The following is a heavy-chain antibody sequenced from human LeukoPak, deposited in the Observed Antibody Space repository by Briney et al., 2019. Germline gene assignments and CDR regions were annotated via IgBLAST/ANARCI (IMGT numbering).Heavy chain of an antibody. CDR3: ARERRSLDSWCSPSYYYYGMDV. Sequence: ASVKVSCKASGYTFTSYGISWVRQAPGQGLEWMGWISAYNGNANYAQKLQGRVTMTTDTSTSTAYMELRSLRSDDTAVYYCARERRSLDSWCSPSYYYYGMDVWGQGTTVTVSS. D-gene: IGHD2-15*01. CDR1: GYTFTSYG. J-gene: IGHJ6*02. CDR2: ISAYNGNA. V-gene: IGHV1-18*01.